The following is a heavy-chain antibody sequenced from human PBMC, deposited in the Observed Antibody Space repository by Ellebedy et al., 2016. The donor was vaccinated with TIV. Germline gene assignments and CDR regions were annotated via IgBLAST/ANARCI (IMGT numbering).Heavy chain of an antibody. D-gene: IGHD2-2*01. J-gene: IGHJ3*02. CDR1: GGTFSSYA. V-gene: IGHV1-69*13. Sequence: SVKVSXXASGGTFSSYAISWVRQAPGQGLEWMGGIIPIFGTANYAQKFQGRVTITADESTSTAYMELSSLRSEDTAVYYCARARGLDIVVVPAAYRDAFDIWGQGTMVTVSS. CDR2: IIPIFGTA. CDR3: ARARGLDIVVVPAAYRDAFDI.